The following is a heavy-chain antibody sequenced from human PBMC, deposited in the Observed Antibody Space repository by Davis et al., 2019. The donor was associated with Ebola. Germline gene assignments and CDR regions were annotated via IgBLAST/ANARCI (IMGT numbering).Heavy chain of an antibody. V-gene: IGHV1-69*13. CDR2: IIPIFGTA. J-gene: IGHJ6*02. D-gene: IGHD2-15*01. CDR1: GYTFTGYY. Sequence: SVKVSCKASGYTFTGYYMHWVRQAPGQGLEWMGGIIPIFGTANYAQKFQGRVTITADESTSTAYMELSSLRSEDTAVYYCARAQDIVVVVAATGGFHYGMDVWGQGTTVTVSS. CDR3: ARAQDIVVVVAATGGFHYGMDV.